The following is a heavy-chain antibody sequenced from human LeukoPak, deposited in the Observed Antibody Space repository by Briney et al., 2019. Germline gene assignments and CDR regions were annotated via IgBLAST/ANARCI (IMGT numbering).Heavy chain of an antibody. D-gene: IGHD6-19*01. Sequence: SESLSLTCTVSGGSLGTNYWTWIRQPPGKGLEYIGYIYYTGGTNYNPSFKSRVTISVDTSKNQFSLKLSSVTAADTAVYFCAKYGNSGWVIDNWGQGTLVTVSS. CDR2: IYYTGGT. CDR1: GGSLGTNY. J-gene: IGHJ4*02. CDR3: AKYGNSGWVIDN. V-gene: IGHV4-59*08.